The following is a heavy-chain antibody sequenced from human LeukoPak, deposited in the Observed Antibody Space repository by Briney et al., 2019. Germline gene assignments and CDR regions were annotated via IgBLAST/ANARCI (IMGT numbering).Heavy chain of an antibody. CDR1: GFTFSSYW. Sequence: GGSLRLSCAASGFTFSSYWMHWVRQAPGKGLVWASRINSDGSSTSYADSVKGRFTISRDNAKNTLYLQMNSLRAEDTAVYYCARELLWFGESSGFDYWGQGTLVTFSS. D-gene: IGHD3-10*01. CDR3: ARELLWFGESSGFDY. J-gene: IGHJ4*02. CDR2: INSDGSST. V-gene: IGHV3-74*01.